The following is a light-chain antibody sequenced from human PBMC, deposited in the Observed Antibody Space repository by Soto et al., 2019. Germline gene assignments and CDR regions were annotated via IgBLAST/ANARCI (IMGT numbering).Light chain of an antibody. CDR2: AAS. CDR3: QQYNNWPIT. Sequence: EIVMTQSPPTLSLSPVERATLSCMASQSVSSNLAWYQQIPGQAPRLLIYAASTRATGIPARFSGSGSGTEFTLTISSLQSEDFAVYSCQQYNNWPITFGQGTRLEIK. V-gene: IGKV3-15*01. J-gene: IGKJ5*01. CDR1: QSVSSN.